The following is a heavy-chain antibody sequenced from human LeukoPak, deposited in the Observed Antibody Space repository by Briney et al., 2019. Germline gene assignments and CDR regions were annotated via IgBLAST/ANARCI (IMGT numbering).Heavy chain of an antibody. CDR3: AKQEDIWFGELLPVDY. CDR2: ISGSGGST. J-gene: IGHJ4*02. D-gene: IGHD3-10*01. V-gene: IGHV3-23*01. Sequence: GGSLRLSCAASGFTFSSYGMSWVRQAPGKGLEWVSAISGSGGSTYYADSVKGRFTISRDNSKNTLYLQMNSLRAEDTAVYYCAKQEDIWFGELLPVDYWGQGTLVTVSS. CDR1: GFTFSSYG.